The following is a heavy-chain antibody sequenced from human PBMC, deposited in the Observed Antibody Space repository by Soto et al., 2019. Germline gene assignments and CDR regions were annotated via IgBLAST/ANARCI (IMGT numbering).Heavy chain of an antibody. CDR2: ISGSGGST. D-gene: IGHD6-19*01. J-gene: IGHJ4*02. CDR1: GFTFSSYA. CDR3: AKDPEWSWRVTERSYFDY. Sequence: EVQLLESGGGLVQPGGSLRLSCAASGFTFSSYAMSWVRQAPGKGLEWVSAISGSGGSTYYADSVKGRFTISRDNSKNTLYMQMNSLRAEDTAVYYCAKDPEWSWRVTERSYFDYWGQGTLVTVSS. V-gene: IGHV3-23*01.